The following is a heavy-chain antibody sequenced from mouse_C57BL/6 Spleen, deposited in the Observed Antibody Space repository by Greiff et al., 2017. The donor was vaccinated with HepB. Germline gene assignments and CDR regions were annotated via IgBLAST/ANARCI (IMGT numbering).Heavy chain of an antibody. Sequence: QVQLQQSGAELVKPGASVKLSCKASGYTFTEYTIHWVKQRSGQGLEWIGWFYPGSGSIKYNEKFKDKATLTADKSSSTVYMELSRLTSEDSAVYFCARHEGVYYGHDEGYAMDYWGQGTSVTVSS. CDR2: FYPGSGSI. J-gene: IGHJ4*01. CDR3: ARHEGVYYGHDEGYAMDY. D-gene: IGHD2-2*01. CDR1: GYTFTEYT. V-gene: IGHV1-62-2*01.